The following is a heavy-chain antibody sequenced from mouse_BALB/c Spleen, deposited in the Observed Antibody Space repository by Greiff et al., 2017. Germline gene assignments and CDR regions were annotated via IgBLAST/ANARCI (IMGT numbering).Heavy chain of an antibody. Sequence: DVQLVESGGGLVQPGGSLKLSCAASGFTFSSYYMSWVRQTPEKRLELVAAINSNGGSTYYPDTVKGRFTISRDNAKNTLYLQMSSLKSEDTALYYCARHERYGNYDFDYWGQGTTLTVSS. CDR2: INSNGGST. J-gene: IGHJ2*01. V-gene: IGHV5-6-2*01. CDR3: ARHERYGNYDFDY. CDR1: GFTFSSYY. D-gene: IGHD2-1*01.